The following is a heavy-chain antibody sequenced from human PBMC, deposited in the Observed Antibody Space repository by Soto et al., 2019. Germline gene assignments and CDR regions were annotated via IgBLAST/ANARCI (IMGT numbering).Heavy chain of an antibody. CDR1: GGTFSSYA. J-gene: IGHJ5*01. CDR3: ARNRRSNSWLDF. CDR2: IIPIFGTA. V-gene: IGHV1-69*13. Sequence: GASVKVSCKASGGTFSSYAISWVRQAPGQGLEWMGGIIPIFGTANYAQKFQGRVTITADESKNQFSLRLTSVTTADTAVYYCARNRRSNSWLDFWGQGNLVTVS. D-gene: IGHD2-15*01.